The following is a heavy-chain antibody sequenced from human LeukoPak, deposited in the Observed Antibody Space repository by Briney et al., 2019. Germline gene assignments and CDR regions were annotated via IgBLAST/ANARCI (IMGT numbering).Heavy chain of an antibody. V-gene: IGHV3-48*03. CDR1: GFTFSSYE. CDR2: ISSSGSTV. J-gene: IGHJ4*02. D-gene: IGHD3-22*01. CDR3: AREKFYDNSGYDY. Sequence: GGSLRLSCAASGFTFSSYEMNWVRQAPGQRLEWVAYISSSGSTVYYADSVKGRFTISRDNAKNSLFLQMNSLRAEDTADYYCAREKFYDNSGYDYWGQGTLVTVSS.